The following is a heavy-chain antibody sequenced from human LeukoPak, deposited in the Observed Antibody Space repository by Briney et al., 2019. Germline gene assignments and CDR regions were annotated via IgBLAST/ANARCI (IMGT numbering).Heavy chain of an antibody. Sequence: PGGSLRLSCAASGFTFSSYAMHWVRQAPGKGLEWVAVISYDGSNKYYADSVKGRFTISRDNSKNTLYLQMNSLRAEDTAVYYCAREGYSSSLNDYWGQGTLVTVSS. CDR1: GFTFSSYA. V-gene: IGHV3-30-3*01. CDR3: AREGYSSSLNDY. J-gene: IGHJ4*02. D-gene: IGHD6-13*01. CDR2: ISYDGSNK.